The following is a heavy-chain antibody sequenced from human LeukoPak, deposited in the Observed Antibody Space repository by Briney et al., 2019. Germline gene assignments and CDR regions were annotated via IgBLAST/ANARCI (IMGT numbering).Heavy chain of an antibody. V-gene: IGHV4-59*12. CDR1: GGSIANYY. D-gene: IGHD3-9*01. Sequence: SETLSLTCTVSGGSIANYYWSWIRQPPGKGLEWIGFSYYNGNTNYNPSLKSRVTISVDTSKNQFSLKLSSVTAADTAVYYCARGLRYFDWLLRSSDWFDPWGQGTLVTVSS. CDR3: ARGLRYFDWLLRSSDWFDP. CDR2: SYYNGNT. J-gene: IGHJ5*02.